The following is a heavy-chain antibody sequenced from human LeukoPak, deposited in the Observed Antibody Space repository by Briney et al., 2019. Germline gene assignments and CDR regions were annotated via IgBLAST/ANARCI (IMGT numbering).Heavy chain of an antibody. Sequence: GGSLRLSCAASGFTFSSYSMNWVRQAPGKGLEWVSSISSSSSYIYYADSVKGRFTISRDNAKNSLYLQMNSLRAEDTAVYYCARGRVGGYDSREDAFDIWGQGTMVTVSS. CDR2: ISSSSSYI. D-gene: IGHD5-12*01. J-gene: IGHJ3*02. CDR1: GFTFSSYS. CDR3: ARGRVGGYDSREDAFDI. V-gene: IGHV3-21*01.